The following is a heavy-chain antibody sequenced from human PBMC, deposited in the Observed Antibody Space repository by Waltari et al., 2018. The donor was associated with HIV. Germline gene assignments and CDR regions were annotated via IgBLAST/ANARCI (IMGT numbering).Heavy chain of an antibody. V-gene: IGHV3-23*01. CDR3: AKVGDYKKYYFDF. D-gene: IGHD4-17*01. J-gene: IGHJ4*02. CDR2: ISGNGDNT. CDR1: GFTFSSYA. Sequence: EVQLLESGGGLVQPGGSLRLSCAASGFTFSSYAMNWVRQAPGQGLEWVSAISGNGDNTYSADSMKGRFTISRDNSKNTVYLQMNSLRVEDTAVYYCAKVGDYKKYYFDFWGQGTLVTVSS.